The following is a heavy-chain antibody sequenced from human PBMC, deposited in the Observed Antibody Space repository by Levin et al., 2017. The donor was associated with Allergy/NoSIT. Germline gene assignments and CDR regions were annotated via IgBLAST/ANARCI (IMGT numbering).Heavy chain of an antibody. CDR3: ARDYYDFWSGEIDLFGDPGYGMDV. J-gene: IGHJ6*02. Sequence: ASVKVSCKASGYTFTGYYMHWVRQAPGQGLEWMGWINPNSGGTNYAQKFQGRVTMTRDTSISTAYMELSRLRSDDTAVYYCARDYYDFWSGEIDLFGDPGYGMDVWGQGTTVTVSS. D-gene: IGHD3-3*01. CDR2: INPNSGGT. V-gene: IGHV1-2*02. CDR1: GYTFTGYY.